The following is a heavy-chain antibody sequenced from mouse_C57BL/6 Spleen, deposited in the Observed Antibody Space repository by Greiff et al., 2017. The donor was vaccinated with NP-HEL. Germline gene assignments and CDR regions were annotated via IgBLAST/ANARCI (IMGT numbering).Heavy chain of an antibody. Sequence: VKLVESGPGLVQPSQSLSITCTVSGFSLTSYGVHWVRQPPGKGLEWLGVIWSGGSTDYNAAFISRLSISKDNSKSQVFFKMNSLQADDTAIYYCAKNSRYYGSSPYWYFDVWGTGTTVTVSS. D-gene: IGHD1-1*01. V-gene: IGHV2-4*01. J-gene: IGHJ1*03. CDR1: GFSLTSYG. CDR3: AKNSRYYGSSPYWYFDV. CDR2: IWSGGST.